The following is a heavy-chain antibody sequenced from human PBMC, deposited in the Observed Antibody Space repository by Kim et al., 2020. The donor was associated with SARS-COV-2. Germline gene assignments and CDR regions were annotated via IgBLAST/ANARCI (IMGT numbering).Heavy chain of an antibody. D-gene: IGHD6-13*01. J-gene: IGHJ4*02. Sequence: GGSLRLSCAASGFTFSSYWMHWVRQAPGKGLVWVSRINSVGSSTSYADSVKGRFTISRDNAKNTLYLQINSLRAEDTAVYYCARSSFSSNWPRVGYWGQGTLVTVSS. V-gene: IGHV3-74*01. CDR2: INSVGSST. CDR1: GFTFSSYW. CDR3: ARSSFSSNWPRVGY.